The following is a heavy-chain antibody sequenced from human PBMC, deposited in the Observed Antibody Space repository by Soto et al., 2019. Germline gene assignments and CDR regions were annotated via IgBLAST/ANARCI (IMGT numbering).Heavy chain of an antibody. Sequence: ASVKVSCKASGYTFTSYDINWVRQATGQGLEWMGWMNPNSGNTGYAQKFQGRVTTTRNTSISTAYMELSSLRSEDTAVYYCARAELVVVPAARFYYYYYMDVWGKGTTVTVSS. V-gene: IGHV1-8*01. J-gene: IGHJ6*03. D-gene: IGHD2-2*01. CDR2: MNPNSGNT. CDR1: GYTFTSYD. CDR3: ARAELVVVPAARFYYYYYMDV.